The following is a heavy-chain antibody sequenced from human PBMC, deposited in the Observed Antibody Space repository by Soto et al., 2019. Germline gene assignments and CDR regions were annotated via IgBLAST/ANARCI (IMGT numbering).Heavy chain of an antibody. CDR1: GFTFSGSA. J-gene: IGHJ6*04. CDR3: TRRRISSSNYYYYYGMDV. Sequence: VGSLRLSCAASGFTFSGSAMHCVRQASGKGLEWVGRIRSKANSYATAYAASVKGRFTIPRDDSKNTAYLKMNSLKPEQTAVYYSTRRRISSSNYYYYYGMDVWGEGTTVTVSS. D-gene: IGHD6-6*01. CDR2: IRSKANSYAT. V-gene: IGHV3-73*01.